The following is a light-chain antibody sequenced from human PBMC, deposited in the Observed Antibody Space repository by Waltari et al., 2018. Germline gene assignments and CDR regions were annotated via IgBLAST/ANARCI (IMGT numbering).Light chain of an antibody. CDR2: EVS. Sequence: QSALTQPASVSGSPGQSITFPCTGTGSDVGGYDYVPWYQQHPGKVPKLMIYEVSNRPSGVSNRFSGSKSGNTASLTISGLQAEDEADYYCLSYTSSSTYVFGTGTKVTVL. V-gene: IGLV2-14*01. CDR1: GSDVGGYDY. CDR3: LSYTSSSTYV. J-gene: IGLJ1*01.